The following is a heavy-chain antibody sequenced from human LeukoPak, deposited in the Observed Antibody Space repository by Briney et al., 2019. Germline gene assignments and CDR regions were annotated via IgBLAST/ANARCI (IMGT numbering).Heavy chain of an antibody. CDR2: IYYSGST. D-gene: IGHD6-19*01. Sequence: SETLSLTCTVSGGSISSSIYYWGWIRQPPGKALEWIGSIYYSGSTFYNPSLRSRVTISVDTSKNQFSLKLSSVTAADTAMYYCASHYNSGWYWTIDYWGQGTLVTVSS. V-gene: IGHV4-39*01. CDR3: ASHYNSGWYWTIDY. J-gene: IGHJ4*02. CDR1: GGSISSSIYY.